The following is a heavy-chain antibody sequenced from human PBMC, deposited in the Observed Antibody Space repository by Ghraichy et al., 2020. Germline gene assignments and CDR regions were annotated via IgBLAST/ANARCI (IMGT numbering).Heavy chain of an antibody. D-gene: IGHD2-2*01. CDR2: IYPADSET. CDR3: ARLAIVAAAKTGGTTYFDY. Sequence: GESLNISCKGSGYTFTTYWVAWMRQMPGKGLECLGLIYPADSETIYSPSFQGQVTISADKSISTAYLQWNSLKASDTAIYYCARLAIVAAAKTGGTTYFDYWGQGTLVTVSS. J-gene: IGHJ4*02. V-gene: IGHV5-51*01. CDR1: GYTFTTYW.